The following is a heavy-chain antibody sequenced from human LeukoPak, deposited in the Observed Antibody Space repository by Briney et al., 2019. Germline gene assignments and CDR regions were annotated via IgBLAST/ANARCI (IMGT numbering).Heavy chain of an antibody. CDR2: FDPEDGRT. D-gene: IGHD3-16*02. Sequence: ASVKVSCKVSGYTLIELSMHWVRQAPGKGLEWMGGFDPEDGRTIYAQKFQGRVTMTTDTSTSTAYMELRSLRSDDTAVYYCARDKRVWGSYRYTEDFDYWGQGTLVTVSS. V-gene: IGHV1-24*01. J-gene: IGHJ4*02. CDR3: ARDKRVWGSYRYTEDFDY. CDR1: GYTLIELS.